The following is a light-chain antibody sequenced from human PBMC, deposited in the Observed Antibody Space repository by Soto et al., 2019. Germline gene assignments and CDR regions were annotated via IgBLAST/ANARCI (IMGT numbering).Light chain of an antibody. Sequence: QSVLTQPPSVSAAPGQKVTISCSGSTSNIVNNYVSWYQQLPGTAPKLLIFDNDRRPSGIPDRFSGSKSGTSATLGITGLQTGDEADYYCGRWDSRLSAVVFGGGTKLTVL. J-gene: IGLJ3*02. CDR1: TSNIVNNY. CDR2: DND. CDR3: GRWDSRLSAVV. V-gene: IGLV1-51*01.